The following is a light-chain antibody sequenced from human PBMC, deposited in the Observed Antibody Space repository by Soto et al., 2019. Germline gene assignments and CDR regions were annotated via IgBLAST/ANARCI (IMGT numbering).Light chain of an antibody. CDR2: GAS. Sequence: EIVLTQSPGTLSLSPGERATLSCMASQSVDSTYLTWYQQKPGQAPRLLIYGASGRATGVPDRFSGSGSGSDFTLTISRLEPEDFAVYFCQYYDSFRTLCQGTKVDIK. CDR3: QYYDSFRT. CDR1: QSVDSTY. J-gene: IGKJ1*01. V-gene: IGKV3-20*01.